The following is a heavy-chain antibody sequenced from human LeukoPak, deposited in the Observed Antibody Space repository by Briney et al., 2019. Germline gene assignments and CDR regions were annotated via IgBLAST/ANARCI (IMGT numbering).Heavy chain of an antibody. CDR3: ARFRTSSTYIWFDP. J-gene: IGHJ5*02. V-gene: IGHV1-2*02. D-gene: IGHD2-8*01. CDR1: GYTFTDYY. CDR2: INPNSGGT. Sequence: GSVKDSWKASGYTFTDYYMHWVRQAPGQGLEWMGWINPNSGGTNYAQKFQGRVTMTRDTSISTAYMELSRLTSDDTAVYYCARFRTSSTYIWFDPWGQATMV.